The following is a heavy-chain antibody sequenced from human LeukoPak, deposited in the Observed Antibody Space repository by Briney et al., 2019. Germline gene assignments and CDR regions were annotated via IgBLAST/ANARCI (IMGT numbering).Heavy chain of an antibody. CDR3: ARSAYWTFDY. CDR1: GFTFSRYW. CDR2: IKEDGSQR. Sequence: GGSLRLSCAASGFTFSRYWMSWVRQAPGKGPEWVANIKEDGSQRYQVDSVKGRFAISRDNAKDSLYLQMNSLRAEDTAIYYCARSAYWTFDYLGQGALVTVSS. J-gene: IGHJ4*02. V-gene: IGHV3-7*01. D-gene: IGHD2-8*02.